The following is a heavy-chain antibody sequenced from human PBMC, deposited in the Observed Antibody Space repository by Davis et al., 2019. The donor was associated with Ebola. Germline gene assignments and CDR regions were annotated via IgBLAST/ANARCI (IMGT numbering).Heavy chain of an antibody. CDR3: ARDFTPHSLRWGFFDY. V-gene: IGHV3-11*06. CDR2: ISSSSSYT. D-gene: IGHD5-24*01. J-gene: IGHJ4*02. Sequence: PGGSLRLSCAASGFTFSDYYMSWIRQAPGKGLEWVSYISSSSSYTNYADSVKGRFTISRDNAKNSLYLQMNSLRAEDTAVYYCARDFTPHSLRWGFFDYWGQGTLVTVSS. CDR1: GFTFSDYY.